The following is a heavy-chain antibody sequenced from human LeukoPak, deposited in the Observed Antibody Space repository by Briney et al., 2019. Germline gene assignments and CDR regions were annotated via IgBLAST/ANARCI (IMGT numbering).Heavy chain of an antibody. V-gene: IGHV1-2*02. D-gene: IGHD4-23*01. CDR1: GYTFTGYY. CDR2: INPDSGGT. Sequence: ASVKVSCKASGYTFTGYYLHWVRQAPGQGLEWMGWINPDSGGTNYAQNFQGRVTMTRDMSISTAYMELSRLTSDDTAVYYCARDEYGGNSAAYWGRGTLVTVSS. J-gene: IGHJ4*02. CDR3: ARDEYGGNSAAY.